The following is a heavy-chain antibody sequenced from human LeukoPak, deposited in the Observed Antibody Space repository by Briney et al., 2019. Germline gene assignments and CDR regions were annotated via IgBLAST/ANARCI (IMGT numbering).Heavy chain of an antibody. Sequence: PSETLSLTCTVSGGSISSSSYYWGWLRQPPGKGLEWIGSIYYSGSTYYNPFLKSRVTISVDTSKNQFSLKLSSVTAADTAVYSCARHRLNTIFGVIEGYWGQGTLVTVSS. CDR2: IYYSGST. D-gene: IGHD3-3*01. CDR3: ARHRLNTIFGVIEGY. J-gene: IGHJ4*02. CDR1: GGSISSSSYY. V-gene: IGHV4-39*01.